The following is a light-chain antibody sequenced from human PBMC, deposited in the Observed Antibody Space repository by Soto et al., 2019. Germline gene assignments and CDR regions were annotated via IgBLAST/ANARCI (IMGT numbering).Light chain of an antibody. CDR3: QQADSFPVT. Sequence: DIQMTQSPSSVSASVGDRVTITCRASQDISTWLAWYQQKPGKAHKLLIYGASSLQSWVPSRFSGSGSGTAFTLNISRLQPEDFATYYCQQADSFPVTFGGGTKVEIK. J-gene: IGKJ4*01. CDR1: QDISTW. V-gene: IGKV1-12*01. CDR2: GAS.